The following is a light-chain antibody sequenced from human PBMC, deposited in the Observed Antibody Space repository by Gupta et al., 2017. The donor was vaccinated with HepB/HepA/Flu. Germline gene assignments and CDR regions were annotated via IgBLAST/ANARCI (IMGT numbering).Light chain of an antibody. J-gene: IGKJ4*01. Sequence: DIVMTHFPLSLPVTPGEPASISCRSSRSLLNSNGYHYLDWYVQRPGQSPQILTAVVSLRASGVPDRVSGSGSGTDFTLTISRVEAEDVGVYYCMQGRHPPRTFGGGTKVEIK. CDR2: VVS. CDR1: RSLLNSNGYHY. V-gene: IGKV2-28*01. CDR3: MQGRHPPRT.